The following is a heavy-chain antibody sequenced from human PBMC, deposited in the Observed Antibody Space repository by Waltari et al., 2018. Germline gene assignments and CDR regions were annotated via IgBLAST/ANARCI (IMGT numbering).Heavy chain of an antibody. J-gene: IGHJ4*02. CDR1: GFTFSSYA. CDR3: AKDLFDIGVDLDY. D-gene: IGHD5-12*01. V-gene: IGHV3-23*01. CDR2: ISGSGGST. Sequence: EVQLLESGGGLVQPGGSLRLSCAASGFTFSSYAMRWVRKAPGKWLEWVSAISGSGGSTYYADSVKGRFTISRDNSKNTLYLQMNSLRAEDTAVYYCAKDLFDIGVDLDYWGQGTLVTVSS.